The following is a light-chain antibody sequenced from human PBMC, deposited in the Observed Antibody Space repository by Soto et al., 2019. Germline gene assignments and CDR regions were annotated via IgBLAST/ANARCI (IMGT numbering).Light chain of an antibody. CDR1: QSVSSSY. Sequence: EIVLTQSPVTLSLSPGEIATLSWSASQSVSSSYLAWYQQKPGQAPRLLIYGASSRATGIPDRFSGSGSGTDFTLTISRLEPEDFAVYYCQKYGSSPLNFGGGTKVDIK. CDR3: QKYGSSPLN. J-gene: IGKJ4*01. CDR2: GAS. V-gene: IGKV3-20*01.